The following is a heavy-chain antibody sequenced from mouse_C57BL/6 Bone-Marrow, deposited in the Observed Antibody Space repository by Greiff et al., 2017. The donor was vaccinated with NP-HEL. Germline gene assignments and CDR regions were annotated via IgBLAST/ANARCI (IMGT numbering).Heavy chain of an antibody. D-gene: IGHD2-3*01. CDR1: GFTFSSYA. CDR3: TRESGDGYPYAMDY. J-gene: IGHJ4*01. V-gene: IGHV5-9-1*02. Sequence: EVMLVESGEGLVKPGGSLKLSCAASGFTFSSYAMSWVRQTPEKRLEWVAYISRGGDYIYYADTVTGRFTISRDNARNTLYLQMSSLKSEDTAMYYCTRESGDGYPYAMDYWGQGTSVTVSS. CDR2: ISRGGDYI.